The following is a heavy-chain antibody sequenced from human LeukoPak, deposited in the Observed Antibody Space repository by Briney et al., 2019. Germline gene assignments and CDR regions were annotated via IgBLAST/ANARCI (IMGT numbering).Heavy chain of an antibody. V-gene: IGHV3-23*01. J-gene: IGHJ6*02. CDR1: GLTFSSYA. CDR3: AKVREYYYYGMDV. CDR2: ISGSGGST. Sequence: PGGSLRLSCAASGLTFSSYAMSWVRQAPGKGLEWVSAISGSGGSTYYADSVKGRFTISRDNSKNTLYLQMNSLRAEDTAVYYCAKVREYYYYGMDVWGQGTTVTVSS.